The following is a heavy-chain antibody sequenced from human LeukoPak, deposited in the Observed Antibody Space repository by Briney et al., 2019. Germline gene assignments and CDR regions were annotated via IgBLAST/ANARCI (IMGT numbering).Heavy chain of an antibody. CDR1: GFSFSSYS. V-gene: IGHV3-48*04. CDR3: ARDNYDSSGPYYFDY. J-gene: IGHJ4*02. CDR2: ISSSTTTI. D-gene: IGHD3-22*01. Sequence: GGSLRLSCAASGFSFSSYSMNWVRQAPGKGLEWVSYISSSTTTIYYADSVKGRFTISRDNARNSLYLQMNSLRAEDTAVYYCARDNYDSSGPYYFDYWGQGTLVTVSS.